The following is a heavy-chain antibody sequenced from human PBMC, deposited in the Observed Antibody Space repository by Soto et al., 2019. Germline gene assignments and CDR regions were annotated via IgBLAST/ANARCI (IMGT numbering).Heavy chain of an antibody. CDR3: VRGGSGSRGDY. J-gene: IGHJ4*02. Sequence: QVQLVQSGAEMKKPGSSVKVSCKTSGGAFSNFAVSWVRQAPGQGLEWVGGITPILGTPSYAQKFQGRVTITADVSTTSAYMEITSLTSEDTAIYYCVRGGSGSRGDYWGQGTLVTVSS. CDR1: GGAFSNFA. D-gene: IGHD3-10*01. CDR2: ITPILGTP. V-gene: IGHV1-69*01.